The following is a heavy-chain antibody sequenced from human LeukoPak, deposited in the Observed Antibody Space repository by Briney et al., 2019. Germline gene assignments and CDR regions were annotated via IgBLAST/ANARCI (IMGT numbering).Heavy chain of an antibody. J-gene: IGHJ3*02. D-gene: IGHD5-12*01. V-gene: IGHV3-48*01. Sequence: GGSLRLSCAASGFTLSGYSMTWVRQAPGKGLEWVSYINTRSSTKYYADSVKGRFTISRDNAKNSVYLQMSSLRVEDTAVYYCARGSGYDRDRDGFDIWGQGTMVTVSS. CDR3: ARGSGYDRDRDGFDI. CDR1: GFTLSGYS. CDR2: INTRSSTK.